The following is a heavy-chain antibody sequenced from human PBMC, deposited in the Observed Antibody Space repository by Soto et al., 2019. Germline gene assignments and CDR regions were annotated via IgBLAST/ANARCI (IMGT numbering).Heavy chain of an antibody. Sequence: EVQLVESGGGLFQPVGSLRLSCAASGFTVSTKYMSWVRQSPGKGLEWVSVIYSGGSTFYADPVRGRFTISRDNSKNTVNLQMNSLRAEDTAVYYCARDPWAADYWGQGTLVTVSS. D-gene: IGHD3-16*01. CDR2: IYSGGST. CDR1: GFTVSTKY. V-gene: IGHV3-66*01. CDR3: ARDPWAADY. J-gene: IGHJ4*02.